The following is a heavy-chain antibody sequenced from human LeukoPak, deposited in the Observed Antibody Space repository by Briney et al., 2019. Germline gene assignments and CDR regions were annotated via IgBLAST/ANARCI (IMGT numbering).Heavy chain of an antibody. D-gene: IGHD2-21*02. Sequence: ASVKVSCKASGYTFTSYGISWVRQAPGQGLEWMGWISAYNGNTNYAQKLQGRVTMTTDTSTSTAYMELRSLRSDDTAVYYCARQPEGGCGGDCYSEPPDYWGQGTLVTVSS. CDR1: GYTFTSYG. J-gene: IGHJ4*02. CDR3: ARQPEGGCGGDCYSEPPDY. V-gene: IGHV1-18*01. CDR2: ISAYNGNT.